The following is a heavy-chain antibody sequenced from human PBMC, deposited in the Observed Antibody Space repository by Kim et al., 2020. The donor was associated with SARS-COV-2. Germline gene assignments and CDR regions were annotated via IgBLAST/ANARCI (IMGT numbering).Heavy chain of an antibody. CDR2: ISSSSSYI. CDR3: ARGLGAVLRFLEWLIREYGMDV. V-gene: IGHV3-21*01. D-gene: IGHD3-3*01. J-gene: IGHJ6*02. Sequence: GGSLRLSCAASGFTFSSYSMNWVRQAPGKGLEWVSSISSSSSYIYYADSVKGRLTISRDNAKNSLYLQMNSLRAEDTAVYYCARGLGAVLRFLEWLIREYGMDVWGQGTTVTVSS. CDR1: GFTFSSYS.